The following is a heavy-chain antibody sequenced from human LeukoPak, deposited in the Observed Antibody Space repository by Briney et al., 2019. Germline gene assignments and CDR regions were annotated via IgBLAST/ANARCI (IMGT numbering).Heavy chain of an antibody. CDR1: GSYW. Sequence: GGSLRLSCAASGSYWMHWVRQAPGKGLVWVSHINSDGSWTSYADSVKGRFTISRDNALNSLYLQMNSLRAEDTAIYYCARSIPYGTTWYGRSDYWGQGTLVTVSS. D-gene: IGHD6-13*01. J-gene: IGHJ4*02. CDR2: INSDGSWT. V-gene: IGHV3-74*01. CDR3: ARSIPYGTTWYGRSDY.